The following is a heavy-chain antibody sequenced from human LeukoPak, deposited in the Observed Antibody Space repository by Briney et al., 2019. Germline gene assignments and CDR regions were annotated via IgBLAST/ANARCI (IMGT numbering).Heavy chain of an antibody. CDR2: IYHSGST. J-gene: IGHJ4*02. CDR3: ARAPPYYYDSSGYKIEPFDY. CDR1: GGSISSSNW. Sequence: SKTLSLTCAVSGGSISSSNWRSWVRQPPGKGLEWIGEIYHSGSTNYNPSLKSRVTISVDKSKNQFSLKLSSVTAADTAVYYCARAPPYYYDSSGYKIEPFDYWGQGTLVTVSS. V-gene: IGHV4-4*02. D-gene: IGHD3-22*01.